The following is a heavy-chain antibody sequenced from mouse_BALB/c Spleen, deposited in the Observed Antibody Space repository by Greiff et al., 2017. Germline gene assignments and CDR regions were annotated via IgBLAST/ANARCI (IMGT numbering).Heavy chain of an antibody. CDR1: GFTFRSFG. V-gene: IGHV5-17*02. D-gene: IGHD2-1*01. CDR3: ARVYYGNFFDY. CDR2: IISGSSTI. J-gene: IGHJ2*01. Sequence: EVHLVESGGGLVQPGGSRKLSCAASGFTFRSFGMHWVRQAPEKGLEWVAYIISGSSTIYYADTVKGRFTISRDNPKTTLFLQMTSLRSEDTAMYYCARVYYGNFFDYWGQGTTLTVSS.